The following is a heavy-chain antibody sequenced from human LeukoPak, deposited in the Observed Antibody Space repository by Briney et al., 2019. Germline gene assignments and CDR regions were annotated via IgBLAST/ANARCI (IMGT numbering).Heavy chain of an antibody. CDR2: ISSDGRDT. Sequence: GGSLRLSCAASGFTFTNYAMHWVRQAPGKGLEWVALISSDGRDTYYADSVKGRFTISRDNSKNTLFLQMNSLRAEDTAVYYCARSPYSNYPTSDYWGQGTLVTVSS. CDR3: ARSPYSNYPTSDY. J-gene: IGHJ4*02. D-gene: IGHD4-11*01. CDR1: GFTFTNYA. V-gene: IGHV3-30*04.